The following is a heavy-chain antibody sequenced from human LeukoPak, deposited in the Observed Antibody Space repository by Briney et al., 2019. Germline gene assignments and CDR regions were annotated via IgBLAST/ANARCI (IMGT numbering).Heavy chain of an antibody. V-gene: IGHV4-39*01. D-gene: IGHD3-10*01. Sequence: ETLSLTYTVSGGSISSCSYYWGWIGQPPGGGLEWIGSIYYSAITHYNPSVKSPVTISVDTAKNQFSLNVRSVNAADTAVYFFARQPKSCTPGVFITGKARWFDSWGQGTLVTVSS. J-gene: IGHJ5*01. CDR1: GGSISSCSYY. CDR3: ARQPKSCTPGVFITGKARWFDS. CDR2: IYYSAIT.